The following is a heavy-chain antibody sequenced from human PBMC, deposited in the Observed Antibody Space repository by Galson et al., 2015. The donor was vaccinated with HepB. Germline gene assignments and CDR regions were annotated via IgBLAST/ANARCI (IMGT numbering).Heavy chain of an antibody. CDR1: GGTFSSYA. CDR3: ARDEGQYSGSYGGVSYGMDV. Sequence: SVKVSCKASGGTFSSYAISWVRQAPGQGLEWMGGIIPIFGTANYAQKFQGRVTITADESTSAAYMELSSLRSEDTAVYYCARDEGQYSGSYGGVSYGMDVWGQGTTVTVSS. D-gene: IGHD1-26*01. J-gene: IGHJ6*02. V-gene: IGHV1-69*13. CDR2: IIPIFGTA.